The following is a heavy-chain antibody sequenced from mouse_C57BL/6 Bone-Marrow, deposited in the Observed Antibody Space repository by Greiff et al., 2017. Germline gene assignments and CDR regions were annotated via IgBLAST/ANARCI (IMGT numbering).Heavy chain of an antibody. CDR3: ARGGEAY. Sequence: QVQLQQPGAELVRPGTSVKLSCKASGYTFTSYWMHWVKQRPGQGLEWIGVIDPSDSYTNYNQKFKGKATFTVDTSSSTAYMQLSSLTSEDSAVYYCARGGEAYWGQVTLVTVSA. V-gene: IGHV1-59*01. J-gene: IGHJ3*01. CDR1: GYTFTSYW. CDR2: IDPSDSYT.